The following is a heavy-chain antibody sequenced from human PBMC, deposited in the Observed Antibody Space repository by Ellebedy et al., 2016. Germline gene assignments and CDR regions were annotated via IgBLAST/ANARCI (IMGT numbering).Heavy chain of an antibody. D-gene: IGHD5-18*01. CDR1: GGSINSGGFY. CDR3: ARDKVDTAITSFYYGLDV. Sequence: SETLSLXCSVSGGSINSGGFYWTWIRQHPRKGLEWIGYIYYSGNTNYNPSLKSRLTISLDTSKNQFSLELSSVTAADTAVYYCARDKVDTAITSFYYGLDVWGQGTTVTVSS. J-gene: IGHJ6*02. V-gene: IGHV4-31*03. CDR2: IYYSGNT.